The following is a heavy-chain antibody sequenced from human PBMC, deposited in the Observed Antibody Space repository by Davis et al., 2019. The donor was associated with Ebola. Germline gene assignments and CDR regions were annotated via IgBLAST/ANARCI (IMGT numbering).Heavy chain of an antibody. J-gene: IGHJ4*02. CDR1: GGTFSSYA. CDR3: ARVGMGGGVFDY. D-gene: IGHD2-8*02. V-gene: IGHV1-69*13. CDR2: IIPIFGTA. Sequence: SVKVSCKASGGTFSSYAISWVRQAPGQGLEWMGGIIPIFGTANYAQQFQGRVTITADESTSTAYMELSSLRSEDTAVYYCARVGMGGGVFDYWGQGTLVTVSS.